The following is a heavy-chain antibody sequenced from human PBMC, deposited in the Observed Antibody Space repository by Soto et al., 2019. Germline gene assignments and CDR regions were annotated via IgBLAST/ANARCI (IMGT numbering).Heavy chain of an antibody. CDR1: GDSVSSGSSY. CDR2: MYYTGST. J-gene: IGHJ4*02. D-gene: IGHD4-17*01. CDR3: VRGARYGDS. V-gene: IGHV4-61*01. Sequence: QVQLQESGPGLVKPSETLSLTCVVSGDSVSSGSSYWSWIRQPPGKGLEWIGYMYYTGSTNYNPSLKSRVTLSVDRSKNQFSLKLTSVTAADTAVYYCVRGARYGDSWGQGTLVTVSS.